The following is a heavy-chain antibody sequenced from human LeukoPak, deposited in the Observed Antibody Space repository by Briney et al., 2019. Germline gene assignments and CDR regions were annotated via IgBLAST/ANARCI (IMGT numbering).Heavy chain of an antibody. CDR2: ISISGSKT. CDR1: EFDFSSHA. Sequence: GGSLRLSCAASEFDFSSHAMTWVRQAPGKGLEWVSAISISGSKTYYADSAKGRFTISRDNSKNTLYLQMNSLRAEDTAVYYCANEIRPNDYWGQGTQVTVSS. J-gene: IGHJ4*02. V-gene: IGHV3-23*01. CDR3: ANEIRPNDY. D-gene: IGHD4-17*01.